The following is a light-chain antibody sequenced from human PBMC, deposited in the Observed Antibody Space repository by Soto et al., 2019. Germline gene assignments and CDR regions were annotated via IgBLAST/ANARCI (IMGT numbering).Light chain of an antibody. CDR1: QSISSY. Sequence: DIQMTQSPSSLSASVGDRVTITCRASQSISSYLNWYQQKPGKAPKLLIYAASSLQSGDPSRFSGSGSGTDFTLTISSLQPEDFATYYCQQSYSTPRGTFGQGTKVEIK. V-gene: IGKV1-39*01. CDR2: AAS. CDR3: QQSYSTPRGT. J-gene: IGKJ1*01.